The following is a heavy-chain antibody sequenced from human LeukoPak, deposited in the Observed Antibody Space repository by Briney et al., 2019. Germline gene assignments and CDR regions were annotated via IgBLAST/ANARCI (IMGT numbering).Heavy chain of an antibody. V-gene: IGHV4-34*01. CDR2: INHSGST. CDR1: GVSFSGHY. J-gene: IGHJ5*02. Sequence: PSETLSLTCAVYGVSFSGHYWSWIRQTPGRGLEWIREINHSGSTNYNPSLKSRVTISVDASKNQFSLKLSSVTAADTAVYYCARRVRVTIFGVVITKEDLPQEAPYNWFDPWGQGTLVTVSS. CDR3: ARRVRVTIFGVVITKEDLPQEAPYNWFDP. D-gene: IGHD3-3*01.